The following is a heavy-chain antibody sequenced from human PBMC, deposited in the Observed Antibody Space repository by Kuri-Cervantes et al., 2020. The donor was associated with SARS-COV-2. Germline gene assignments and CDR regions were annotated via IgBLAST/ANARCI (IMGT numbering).Heavy chain of an antibody. J-gene: IGHJ6*03. CDR3: AKDGITWDYYYMDV. Sequence: GGSLRLSCAASGFTFSSYSMNWVRQAPGKGLEWVSSISSSSSYIYYADSVKGRFTISRGNAKNSLYLQMNSLRAEDTAVYYCAKDGITWDYYYMDVWGKGTTVTVSS. CDR2: ISSSSSYI. CDR1: GFTFSSYS. D-gene: IGHD1-7*01. V-gene: IGHV3-21*04.